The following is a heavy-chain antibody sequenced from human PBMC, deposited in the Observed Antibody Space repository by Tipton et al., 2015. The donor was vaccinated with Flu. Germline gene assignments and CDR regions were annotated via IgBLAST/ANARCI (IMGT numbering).Heavy chain of an antibody. J-gene: IGHJ3*02. Sequence: SLRLSCATSGFSFSDNSIIWIRQAPGKGLEWVSYISLRATTIHYADSVKGRFTISRDNAKNSLYLQMNSLRAEDTAVYYCAREDSSSWYGDAFDIWGQGTMVTVSS. CDR3: AREDSSSWYGDAFDI. D-gene: IGHD6-13*01. V-gene: IGHV3-11*04. CDR2: ISLRATTI. CDR1: GFSFSDNS.